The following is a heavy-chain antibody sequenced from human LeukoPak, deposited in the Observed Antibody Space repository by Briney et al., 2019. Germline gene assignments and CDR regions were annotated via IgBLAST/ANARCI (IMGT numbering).Heavy chain of an antibody. CDR2: IRYDGSNK. D-gene: IGHD5-18*01. CDR3: AKGGDTGSRPDS. J-gene: IGHJ4*02. CDR1: GFTFSTYG. Sequence: GGSLRLSCAASGFTFSTYGMHWVHQAPGKGLEWVAFIRYDGSNKYYADSVKGRFTISRDNSKNTLYLQMSSLRAEDTAVYYCAKGGDTGSRPDSWGQGTLVTVSS. V-gene: IGHV3-30*02.